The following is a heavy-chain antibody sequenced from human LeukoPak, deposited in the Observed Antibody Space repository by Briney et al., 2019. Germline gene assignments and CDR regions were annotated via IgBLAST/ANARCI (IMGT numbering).Heavy chain of an antibody. D-gene: IGHD4-23*01. CDR2: ISYDGSNK. Sequence: PGRSLRLSCAASGFTFSSYAMHWVRQAPGKGLEWVAVISYDGSNKYYADSVKGRSTISRDNSKNTLYLQMNSLRAEDTAVYYCARGALGKRRRDYWYFDLWGRGTLVTVSS. J-gene: IGHJ2*01. CDR1: GFTFSSYA. CDR3: ARGALGKRRRDYWYFDL. V-gene: IGHV3-30-3*01.